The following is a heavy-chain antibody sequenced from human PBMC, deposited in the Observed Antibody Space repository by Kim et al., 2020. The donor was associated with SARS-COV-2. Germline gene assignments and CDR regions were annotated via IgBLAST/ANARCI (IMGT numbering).Heavy chain of an antibody. CDR2: ISSSGSTI. CDR3: ARGGRAYYYGSGSYYIGHYYYGMDV. D-gene: IGHD3-10*01. J-gene: IGHJ6*02. CDR1: GFTFSDYY. Sequence: GGSLRLSCAASGFTFSDYYMSWILQAPGKGLEWVSYISSSGSTIYYADSVKGRFTISRDNAKNSLYLQMNSLRAEDTAVYYCARGGRAYYYGSGSYYIGHYYYGMDVWGQGTTVTVSS. V-gene: IGHV3-11*01.